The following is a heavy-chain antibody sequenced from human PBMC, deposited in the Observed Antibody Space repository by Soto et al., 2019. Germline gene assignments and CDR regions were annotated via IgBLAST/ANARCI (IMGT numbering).Heavy chain of an antibody. J-gene: IGHJ6*03. D-gene: IGHD2-2*01. CDR1: GYTFTSYG. CDR3: ARGIHCSSTSCYWGPYYYYYYYMDV. Sequence: ASVKVSCKASGYTFTSYGISWVRQAPGQGLEWMGWISAYNGKTNYAQKLQGRVTMTTNTSTSTAYMELSSLRSEDTAVYYCARGIHCSSTSCYWGPYYYYYYYMDVWGKGTTVTVSS. CDR2: ISAYNGKT. V-gene: IGHV1-18*01.